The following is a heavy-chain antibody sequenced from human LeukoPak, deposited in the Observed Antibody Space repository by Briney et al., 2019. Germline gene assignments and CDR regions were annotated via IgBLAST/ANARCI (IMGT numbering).Heavy chain of an antibody. CDR1: GFTVSSNS. CDR3: AKSIQLWPHSTFDY. Sequence: PGGSLRLSCAASGFTVSSNSMTWVRQPPGKGLEWIGNIYYSGSTYYNPSLKSRVTISVDTSKNQFSLKLSSVTAADTAVFYCAKSIQLWPHSTFDYWGQGTLVTVSS. D-gene: IGHD5-18*01. J-gene: IGHJ4*02. CDR2: IYYSGST. V-gene: IGHV4-59*02.